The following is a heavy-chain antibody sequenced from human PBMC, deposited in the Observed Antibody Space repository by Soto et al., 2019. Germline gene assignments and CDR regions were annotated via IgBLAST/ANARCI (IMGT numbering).Heavy chain of an antibody. J-gene: IGHJ4*02. CDR2: ISGSGGST. D-gene: IGHD3-22*01. CDR1: GFTFSSYA. CDR3: AKDSLSSGYYSGPDY. V-gene: IGHV3-23*01. Sequence: GGSLRLSCAASGFTFSSYAMSWVRRAPGKGLEWVSAISGSGGSTYYADSVKGRFTISRDNSKNTLYLQMNSLRAEDTAVYYCAKDSLSSGYYSGPDYWGQGTLVTVSS.